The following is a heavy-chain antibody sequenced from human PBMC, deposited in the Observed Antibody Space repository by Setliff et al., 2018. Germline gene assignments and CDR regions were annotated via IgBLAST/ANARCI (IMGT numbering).Heavy chain of an antibody. V-gene: IGHV3-21*06. CDR1: GFIFSSYW. D-gene: IGHD6-25*01. Sequence: PVGSLRLSCAASGFIFSSYWMNWVRQAPGKGLAWVSSISPYSDYIYYADSVKGRFTISRDNAKNSLYLQMNSLGAEDTAVYFCARSPANGGHDAFDVWGQGTMVTVSS. CDR2: ISPYSDYI. CDR3: ARSPANGGHDAFDV. J-gene: IGHJ3*01.